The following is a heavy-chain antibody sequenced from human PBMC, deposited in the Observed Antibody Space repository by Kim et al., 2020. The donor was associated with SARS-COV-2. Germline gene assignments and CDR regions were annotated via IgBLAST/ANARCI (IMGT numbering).Heavy chain of an antibody. CDR1: GFTFSSYG. V-gene: IGHV3-30*18. Sequence: GGSLRLSCAASGFTFSSYGMHWVRQAPGKGLEWVAVISYDGSNKYYADSVKGRFTISRDNSKNTLYLQMNSLRAEDTAVYYCAKVGDSSSWYNRYYYYYYGMDVWGQGTTVTVSS. CDR2: ISYDGSNK. D-gene: IGHD6-13*01. CDR3: AKVGDSSSWYNRYYYYYYGMDV. J-gene: IGHJ6*02.